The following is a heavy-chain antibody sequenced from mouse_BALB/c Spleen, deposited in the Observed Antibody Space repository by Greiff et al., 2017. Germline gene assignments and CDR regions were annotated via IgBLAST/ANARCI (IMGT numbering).Heavy chain of an antibody. J-gene: IGHJ3*01. D-gene: IGHD2-14*01. Sequence: EVQRVESGGGLVQPKGSLKLSCAASGFTFNTYAMNWVRQAPGKGLEWVARIRSKSNNYATYYADSVKDRFTISRDDSQSMLYLQMNNLKTEDTAMYYCVREERYDPWFAYWGQGTLVTVSA. CDR2: IRSKSNNYAT. CDR1: GFTFNTYA. V-gene: IGHV10-1*02. CDR3: VREERYDPWFAY.